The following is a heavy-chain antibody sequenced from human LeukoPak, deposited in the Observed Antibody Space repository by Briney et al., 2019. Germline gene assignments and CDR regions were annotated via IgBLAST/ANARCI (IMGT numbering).Heavy chain of an antibody. CDR1: GFTVSSNY. V-gene: IGHV3-23*01. Sequence: GGSLRLSCAASGFTVSSNYMSWVRQAPGKGLEWVSGIDGGGGFTQYADSVKGRFTISRDNSKNTLYLQINSLRAEDTAVYYCAKSAPDSGTYLFYFGSWGQGSLV. D-gene: IGHD1-26*01. J-gene: IGHJ4*02. CDR2: IDGGGGFT. CDR3: AKSAPDSGTYLFYFGS.